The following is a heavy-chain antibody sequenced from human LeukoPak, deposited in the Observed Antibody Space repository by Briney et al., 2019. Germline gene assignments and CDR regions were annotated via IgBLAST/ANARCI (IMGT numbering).Heavy chain of an antibody. J-gene: IGHJ6*02. CDR1: GFTFSSYG. V-gene: IGHV3-33*01. Sequence: PGRSLRLSCAASGFTFSSYGMHWVRQAPGKGQEWVAVIWYDGSNKYYADSVKGRFTISRDNSKNTLYLQMNSLRAEDTAVYYCARDGVYGMDVWGQGTRVTVSS. D-gene: IGHD3-16*01. CDR3: ARDGVYGMDV. CDR2: IWYDGSNK.